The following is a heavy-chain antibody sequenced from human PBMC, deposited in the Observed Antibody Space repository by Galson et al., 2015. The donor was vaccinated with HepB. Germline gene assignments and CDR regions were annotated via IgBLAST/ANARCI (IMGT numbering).Heavy chain of an antibody. CDR1: GFSFSSYA. Sequence: SLRLSCADSGFSFSSYAMSWVRQAPGKGLEWVGRIKSKTDGGTTDYAAPVKGRFTISRDDSKNTLYLQMNSLKTEDTAVYYCTSFGRKVKVTPHYDFWSGGYYFYYGMDVWGQGTTVTVSS. J-gene: IGHJ6*02. CDR3: TSFGRKVKVTPHYDFWSGGYYFYYGMDV. V-gene: IGHV3-15*01. CDR2: IKSKTDGGTT. D-gene: IGHD3-3*01.